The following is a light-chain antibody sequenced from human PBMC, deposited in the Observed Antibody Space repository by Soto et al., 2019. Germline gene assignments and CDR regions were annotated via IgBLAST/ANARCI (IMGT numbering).Light chain of an antibody. CDR2: GVT. V-gene: IGLV2-8*01. Sequence: QSALAQPPSASGSPGQSVTISCTGSGSDIGAYNFVSWYQQHPGKAPKLMIFGVTERPSGVPDRFSCSKSGNTAYLTVSGLQADDEAGYYCSSYAGRNIWVFGGGTKLTVL. J-gene: IGLJ3*02. CDR3: SSYAGRNIWV. CDR1: GSDIGAYNF.